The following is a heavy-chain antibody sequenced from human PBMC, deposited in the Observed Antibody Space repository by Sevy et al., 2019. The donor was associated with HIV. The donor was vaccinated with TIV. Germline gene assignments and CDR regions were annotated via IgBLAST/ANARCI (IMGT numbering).Heavy chain of an antibody. D-gene: IGHD3-22*01. CDR3: AKALNPALESMIEVIFRSLKGFDV. V-gene: IGHV3-48*03. J-gene: IGHJ3*01. CDR1: GFTFSSYE. Sequence: GGSLRLSCAASGFTFSSYEMNWVRQAPGKGLEWVSYISSGGSSIYYADSVKGRFTISRDNSKNTLYLQMNSLRADDTAVYYCAKALNPALESMIEVIFRSLKGFDVWGQGTMVTVSS. CDR2: ISSGGSSI.